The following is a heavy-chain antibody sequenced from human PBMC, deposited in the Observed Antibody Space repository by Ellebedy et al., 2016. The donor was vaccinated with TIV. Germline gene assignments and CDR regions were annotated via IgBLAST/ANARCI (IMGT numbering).Heavy chain of an antibody. CDR3: ASGFSYGLLDY. V-gene: IGHV4-59*01. CDR2: IYYSGST. CDR1: GGSISSYY. Sequence: MPSETLSLTCRVSGGSISSYYWSWIRQPPGKGLEWIGNIYYSGSTNYNPSLKSRVTISVDTSKNQFSLKLSSVTAADTAVFYCASGFSYGLLDYWGQGTLVAVSS. D-gene: IGHD5-18*01. J-gene: IGHJ4*02.